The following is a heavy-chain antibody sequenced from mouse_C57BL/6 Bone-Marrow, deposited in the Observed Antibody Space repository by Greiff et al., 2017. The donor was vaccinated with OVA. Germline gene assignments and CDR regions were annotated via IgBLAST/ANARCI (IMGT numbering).Heavy chain of an antibody. J-gene: IGHJ2*01. CDR2: ISSGGSYT. CDR1: GFTFSSYG. Sequence: DVKLQESGGDLVKPGGSLKLSCAASGFTFSSYGMSWVRQTPDKRLEWVATISSGGSYTYYPDSVKGRFTISRDNAKNTLYLQMSSLKSEDTAMYYCARLACDYWGQGTTLTVSS. CDR3: ARLACDY. V-gene: IGHV5-6*02.